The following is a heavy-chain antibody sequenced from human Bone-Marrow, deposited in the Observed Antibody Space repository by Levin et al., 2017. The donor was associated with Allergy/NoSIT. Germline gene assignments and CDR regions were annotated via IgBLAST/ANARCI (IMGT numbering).Heavy chain of an antibody. CDR1: GFSLSTSGMR. CDR2: IDWDDDK. J-gene: IGHJ4*02. D-gene: IGHD1-26*01. CDR3: ARIRRYSGSYYFDY. Sequence: QTLSLTCTFSGFSLSTSGMRVSWIRQPPGKALEWLARIDWDDDKFYSTSLKTRLTISKDTSKNQVVLTMTNMDPVDTATYYCARIRRYSGSYYFDYWGQGTLVTVSS. V-gene: IGHV2-70*04.